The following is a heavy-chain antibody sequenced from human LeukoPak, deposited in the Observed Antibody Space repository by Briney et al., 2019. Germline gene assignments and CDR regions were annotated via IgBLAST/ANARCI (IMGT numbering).Heavy chain of an antibody. J-gene: IGHJ3*02. V-gene: IGHV4-39*01. CDR2: IYYSGST. CDR1: DGSISSSSYY. CDR3: ARPPRGRAFDI. Sequence: SETLSLTCTVSDGSISSSSYYWGWIRQPPGKGLEWIGSIYYSGSTYYNPSLKSRVTISVDTSKNQFSLKLSSVTAADTAVYYCARPPRGRAFDIWGQGTMVTVSS.